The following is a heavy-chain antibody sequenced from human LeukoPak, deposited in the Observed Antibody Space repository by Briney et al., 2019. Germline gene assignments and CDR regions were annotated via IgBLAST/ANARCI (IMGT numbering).Heavy chain of an antibody. V-gene: IGHV3-30*18. CDR3: EKGDRITMVRGRMDV. CDR1: GSTCSSYG. Sequence: GGSLRLSCAASGSTCSSYGMHWVRKAPGKGLVWVAVISYVGSNKYYADSVKGRFTVSRDNSKNTLYLQMISLRAEDTAVYYCEKGDRITMVRGRMDVWGKGTTVTVSS. J-gene: IGHJ6*04. CDR2: ISYVGSNK. D-gene: IGHD3-10*01.